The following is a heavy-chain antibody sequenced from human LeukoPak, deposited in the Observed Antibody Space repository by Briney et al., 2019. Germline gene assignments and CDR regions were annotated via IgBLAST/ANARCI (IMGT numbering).Heavy chain of an antibody. D-gene: IGHD4-17*01. CDR2: ISSDGDST. J-gene: IGHJ4*02. CDR3: ARSEQQDFGDYEFDY. V-gene: IGHV3-64*01. Sequence: GGSLRLSCAASGFTFSTYAMHWVRQAPGKGLEDVSAISSDGDSTYYANSVKGRFTISRDSSKNTLYLQMGSLRAEDMAVYYCARSEQQDFGDYEFDYWGQGTLVTVSS. CDR1: GFTFSTYA.